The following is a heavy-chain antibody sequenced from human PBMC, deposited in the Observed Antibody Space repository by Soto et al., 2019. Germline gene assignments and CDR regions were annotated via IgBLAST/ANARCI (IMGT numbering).Heavy chain of an antibody. D-gene: IGHD2-2*01. CDR3: ARQGMMPRAKYGMDV. CDR2: IDPSDSYT. Sequence: PGESLKISCKGSGYSFTSYWISWVRQMPGKGLEWMGRIDPSDSYTNYSPSFQGHVTISADKSISTAYLQWSSLKASDTAMYYCARQGMMPRAKYGMDVWGQGTTVTVPS. V-gene: IGHV5-10-1*01. J-gene: IGHJ6*02. CDR1: GYSFTSYW.